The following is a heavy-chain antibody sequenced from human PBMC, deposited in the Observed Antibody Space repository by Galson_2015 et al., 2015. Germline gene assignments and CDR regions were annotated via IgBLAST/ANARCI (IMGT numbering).Heavy chain of an antibody. V-gene: IGHV3-30-3*01. CDR3: ARDRSRAAAGSFYYYYGMDV. Sequence: SLRLSCAASGFTFSSYAMHWVRQAPGKGLEWVAVISYDGSNKYYADSVKGRFTISRDNSKNTLYLQMNSLRAEDTAVYYCARDRSRAAAGSFYYYYGMDVWGQGTTVTVSS. D-gene: IGHD6-13*01. J-gene: IGHJ6*02. CDR2: ISYDGSNK. CDR1: GFTFSSYA.